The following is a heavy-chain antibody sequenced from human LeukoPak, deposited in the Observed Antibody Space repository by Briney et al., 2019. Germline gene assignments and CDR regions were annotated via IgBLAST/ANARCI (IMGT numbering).Heavy chain of an antibody. CDR3: ARAWQQLVKDAFDI. J-gene: IGHJ3*02. V-gene: IGHV1-69*13. CDR1: GGTFSSYA. D-gene: IGHD6-13*01. Sequence: SVKVSCKASGGTFSSYAISWVRQAPGQGLEWMGGIIPIFGTANYAQKFQGRATITADESTSTAYMELSSLRSEDTAVYYCARAWQQLVKDAFDIWGQGTMVTVSS. CDR2: IIPIFGTA.